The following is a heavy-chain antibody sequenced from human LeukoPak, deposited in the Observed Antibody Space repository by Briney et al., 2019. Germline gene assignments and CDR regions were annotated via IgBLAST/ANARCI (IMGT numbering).Heavy chain of an antibody. CDR1: GGSISSGTYY. V-gene: IGHV4-61*02. D-gene: IGHD3-10*01. J-gene: IGHJ6*03. CDR2: IYTTGST. Sequence: PSETLSLTCTVSGGSISSGTYYWSWIRQPAGKGLEWIGRIYTTGSTNYNPSLKSRVTISVDTSKNQFSLKLSSVTAADTAVCFCASSSSGSYYYMDVWGKGTTVTVSS. CDR3: ASSSSGSYYYMDV.